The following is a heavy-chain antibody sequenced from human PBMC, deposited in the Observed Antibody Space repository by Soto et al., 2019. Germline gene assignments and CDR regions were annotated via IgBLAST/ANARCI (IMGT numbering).Heavy chain of an antibody. J-gene: IGHJ5*02. Sequence: EEQLLESGGGLVQPGGSLRLSCAASGFTFGSYGMSWVRQFPGMGLEWLSGISASGERTYYADSVKGRFTISRDDSKNTLYLQMNSLRAEDTATYYCTTDHGWEAHTWGQGTLVTVSS. CDR3: TTDHGWEAHT. D-gene: IGHD1-26*01. V-gene: IGHV3-23*01. CDR1: GFTFGSYG. CDR2: ISASGERT.